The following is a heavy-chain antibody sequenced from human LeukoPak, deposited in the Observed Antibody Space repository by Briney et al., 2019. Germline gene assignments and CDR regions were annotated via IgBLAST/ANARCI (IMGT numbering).Heavy chain of an antibody. CDR2: INGDATII. CDR3: VRDLILVWTPGDDFDH. Sequence: PGGSLRLSCVASGFTFTHYWMHWVRQVPGKGLEWVSRINGDATIITYADSVKGRFTISRENAKNTLYLQMNSLRAEDTAVYYCVRDLILVWTPGDDFDHWGRGTLVTVSS. CDR1: GFTFTHYW. D-gene: IGHD3-16*01. J-gene: IGHJ4*02. V-gene: IGHV3-74*03.